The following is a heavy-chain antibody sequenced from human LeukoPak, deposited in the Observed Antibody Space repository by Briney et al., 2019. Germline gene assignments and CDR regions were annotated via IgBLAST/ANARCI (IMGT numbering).Heavy chain of an antibody. CDR1: GGSISSGGYY. Sequence: SSETLSLTCTFSGGSISSGGYYWSWIRQHPGKGLEWIGYIYYSGSTYYNPSLKSRVTISVDTSKNQFSLKLSSVTAADTAVYYCARDRKTVAGPLWAFDIWGQGAMVTVSS. CDR2: IYYSGST. J-gene: IGHJ3*02. D-gene: IGHD6-19*01. V-gene: IGHV4-31*03. CDR3: ARDRKTVAGPLWAFDI.